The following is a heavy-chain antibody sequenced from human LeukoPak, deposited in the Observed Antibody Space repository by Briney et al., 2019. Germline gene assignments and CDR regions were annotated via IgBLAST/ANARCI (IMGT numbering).Heavy chain of an antibody. J-gene: IGHJ4*02. D-gene: IGHD2-2*01. Sequence: ASVKVSCKASGYTFTGYYMHWVRQAPGQGLEWMGWINPNSGGTNYAQKFQGRVTMTRDTSISTAYMELSRLRSDDTAVYYCARGKSVVVPAASYWGQGTLVTVSS. CDR2: INPNSGGT. V-gene: IGHV1-2*02. CDR3: ARGKSVVVPAASY. CDR1: GYTFTGYY.